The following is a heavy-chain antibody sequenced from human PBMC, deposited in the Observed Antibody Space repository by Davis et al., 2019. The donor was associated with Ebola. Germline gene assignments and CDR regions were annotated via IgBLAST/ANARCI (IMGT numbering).Heavy chain of an antibody. Sequence: AASVKVSCKTSGYTFTSYGINWVRQAPGQGLEWMGWISAYNGNTNYAQKLQGRVTMTTDTSTSTAYMELRSLRSDDTAVYYCARSKGLGIFDYWGQGTLVTVSS. CDR1: GYTFTSYG. CDR3: ARSKGLGIFDY. CDR2: ISAYNGNT. J-gene: IGHJ4*02. D-gene: IGHD7-27*01. V-gene: IGHV1-18*01.